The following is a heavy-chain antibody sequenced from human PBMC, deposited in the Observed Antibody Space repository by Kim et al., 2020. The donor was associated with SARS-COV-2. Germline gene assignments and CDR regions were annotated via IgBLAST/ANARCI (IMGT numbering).Heavy chain of an antibody. CDR3: AKDLMATVTAGHFDL. Sequence: DSVKGRFTISRDNSKNTLYLQMNSLRAEDTAVYYCAKDLMATVTAGHFDLWGRGTLVTVSS. V-gene: IGHV3-23*01. D-gene: IGHD4-17*01. J-gene: IGHJ2*01.